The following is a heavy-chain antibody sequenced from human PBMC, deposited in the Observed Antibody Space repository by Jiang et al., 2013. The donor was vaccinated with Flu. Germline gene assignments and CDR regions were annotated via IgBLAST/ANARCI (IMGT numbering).Heavy chain of an antibody. V-gene: IGHV1-69*04. CDR1: GGTFSSYA. Sequence: SGGTFSSYAISWVRQAPGQGLEWMGRIIPILGIANYAQKFQGRVTITADKSTSTAYMELSSLRSEDTAVYYCARDIVEMATIFDYWGQGTLVTVSS. CDR2: IIPILGIA. CDR3: ARDIVEMATIFDY. D-gene: IGHD5-24*01. J-gene: IGHJ4*02.